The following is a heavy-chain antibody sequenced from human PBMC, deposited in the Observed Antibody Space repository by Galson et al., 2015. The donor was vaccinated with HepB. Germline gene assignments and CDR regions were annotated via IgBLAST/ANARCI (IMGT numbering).Heavy chain of an antibody. CDR3: TTGGERLQAGY. D-gene: IGHD6-25*01. Sequence: SLRLSCAASGFTFTNAWMSWVRQAPGKGLEWVGRIKRKSDGETADYTAPVKGRFTISRDDSINTLFLQMNALETEDTAVYYCTTGGERLQAGYWGQGTLVTVSS. CDR2: IKRKSDGETA. CDR1: GFTFTNAW. V-gene: IGHV3-15*01. J-gene: IGHJ4*02.